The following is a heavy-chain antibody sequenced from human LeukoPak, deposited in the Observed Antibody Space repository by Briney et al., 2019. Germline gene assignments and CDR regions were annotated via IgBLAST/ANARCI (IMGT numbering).Heavy chain of an antibody. CDR1: GFTSSNYA. Sequence: PGGSLRLSCAASGFTSSNYAMTWVRQAPGQGLEWVSTISGSGYSTYYADSVKGRFTISRDNSKNTLYLQMNGLRAEDTAVYYCAKDLGQSAIFDYWGQGTLVTVSS. CDR3: AKDLGQSAIFDY. CDR2: ISGSGYST. D-gene: IGHD3-10*01. V-gene: IGHV3-23*01. J-gene: IGHJ4*02.